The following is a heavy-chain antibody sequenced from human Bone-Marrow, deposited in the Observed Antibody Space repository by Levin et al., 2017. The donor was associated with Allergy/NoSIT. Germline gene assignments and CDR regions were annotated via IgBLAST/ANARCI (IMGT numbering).Heavy chain of an antibody. CDR3: AKTPWGIAVAGTAASSYYYYGMDV. V-gene: IGHV3-30*18. J-gene: IGHJ6*02. Sequence: GGSLRLSCAASGFTFSSYGMHWVRQAPGKGLEWVAVISYDGSNKYYADSVKGRFTISRDNSKNTLYLQMNSLRAEDTAVYYCAKTPWGIAVAGTAASSYYYYGMDVWGQGTTVTVSS. D-gene: IGHD6-19*01. CDR2: ISYDGSNK. CDR1: GFTFSSYG.